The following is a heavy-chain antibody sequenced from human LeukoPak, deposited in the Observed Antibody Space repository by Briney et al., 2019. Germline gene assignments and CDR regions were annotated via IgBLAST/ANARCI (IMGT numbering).Heavy chain of an antibody. CDR2: INPNSGGT. V-gene: IGHV1-2*02. D-gene: IGHD3-3*01. CDR3: ASLSFWSGYYRATDDAFDI. Sequence: ASVKVSCKASGYTFTGYYMHWVRQAPGQGLEWMGWINPNSGGTNYAQKFQGRVTMTRDTSISTAYMELSRLRSDDTAVYYCASLSFWSGYYRATDDAFDIWGQGTMVTVSS. CDR1: GYTFTGYY. J-gene: IGHJ3*02.